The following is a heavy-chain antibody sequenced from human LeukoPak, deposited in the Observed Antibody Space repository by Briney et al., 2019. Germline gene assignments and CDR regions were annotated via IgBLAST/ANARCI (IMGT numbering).Heavy chain of an antibody. CDR3: ARVRRGLYYYYMDV. V-gene: IGHV3-7*01. J-gene: IGHJ6*03. Sequence: GGSLRLSCAASGFTLSSYWMSWVRQAPGKGLEWVANIKKNGSEQNYVDSVKVRFTNSRATAKNSPYRQVTSLRPGDPSVYYYARVRRGLYYYYMDVWGKGTTVTVSS. CDR2: IKKNGSEQ. CDR1: GFTLSSYW. D-gene: IGHD1-14*01.